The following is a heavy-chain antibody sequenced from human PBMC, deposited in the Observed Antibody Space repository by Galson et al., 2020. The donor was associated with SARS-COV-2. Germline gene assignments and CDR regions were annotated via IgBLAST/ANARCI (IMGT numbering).Heavy chain of an antibody. CDR3: ARGGGNNDFWSGDYTGADPLDY. J-gene: IGHJ4*02. Sequence: SQTLSLTCAVYGGSFSGYYWSWIRQPPGKGLEWIGEIDHSGNTNYKPSLKSRLSISVDTSKKQLSLKLTSVTAADTAVYYCARGGGNNDFWSGDYTGADPLDYWGQGTLVTVSS. D-gene: IGHD3-3*01. CDR2: IDHSGNT. CDR1: GGSFSGYY. V-gene: IGHV4-34*01.